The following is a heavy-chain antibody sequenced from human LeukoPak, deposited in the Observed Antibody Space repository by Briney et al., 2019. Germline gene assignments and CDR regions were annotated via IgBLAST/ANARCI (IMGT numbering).Heavy chain of an antibody. J-gene: IGHJ4*02. CDR1: GGSISSSSYY. CDR3: ASRSALIAVAGRRTYYSDY. V-gene: IGHV4-39*01. CDR2: IYYSGST. D-gene: IGHD6-19*01. Sequence: SETLSLTCTVSGGSISSSSYYWGWIRQPPGKGLEWIGSIYYSGSTYYNPSLKSRVTISVDTSKNQFSLKLSSVTAADTAVYYCASRSALIAVAGRRTYYSDYWGQGTLVTVSS.